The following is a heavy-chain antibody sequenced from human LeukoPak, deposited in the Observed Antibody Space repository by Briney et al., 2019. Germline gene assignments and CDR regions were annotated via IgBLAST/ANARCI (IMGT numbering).Heavy chain of an antibody. V-gene: IGHV4-61*02. CDR3: ARDPRIAAAWGLGSDFQH. D-gene: IGHD6-13*01. CDR1: GDSINSGNYY. Sequence: SETLSLTCTVSGDSINSGNYYWNWIRQPAGKGLEYIGRIHTNGNTDYNPSLKSRVTISVDTSKNQFSLKLNSVIAADTAVYYCARDPRIAAAWGLGSDFQHWGQGTLVTVSS. J-gene: IGHJ1*01. CDR2: IHTNGNT.